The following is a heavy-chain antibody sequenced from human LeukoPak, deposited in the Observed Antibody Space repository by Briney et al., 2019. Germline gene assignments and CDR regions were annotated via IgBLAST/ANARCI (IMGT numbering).Heavy chain of an antibody. J-gene: IGHJ4*02. D-gene: IGHD5-18*01. Sequence: PGGSLRLSCAASGFTFSSYAMRWVRQAPGKGLEWVSAISGSGGSTYYADSVKGRFTISRDNSKNTLYLQMNSLRAEDTAVYYCAKDPNSSYGTFDYWGQGILVTVSS. CDR3: AKDPNSSYGTFDY. CDR1: GFTFSSYA. CDR2: ISGSGGST. V-gene: IGHV3-23*01.